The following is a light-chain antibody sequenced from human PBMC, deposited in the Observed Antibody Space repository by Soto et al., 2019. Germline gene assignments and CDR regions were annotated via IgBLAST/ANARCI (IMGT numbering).Light chain of an antibody. J-gene: IGKJ1*01. CDR2: DAP. CDR3: QQYFDWPQS. Sequence: EIVMSQSPATLSVSPGERATLSCKASQSVTNNLAWYQQKPGQAPRLLIYDAPTRATGIPARFSGSGSGTEFTLTISSLQSEDFAVFYCQQYFDWPQSFGQGTKVEIK. CDR1: QSVTNN. V-gene: IGKV3-15*01.